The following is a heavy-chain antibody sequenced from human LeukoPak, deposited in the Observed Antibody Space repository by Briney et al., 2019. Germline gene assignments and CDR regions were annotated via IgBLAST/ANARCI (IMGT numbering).Heavy chain of an antibody. CDR3: ARGPYDSSGYYYGWFDP. J-gene: IGHJ5*02. CDR2: IYYSGST. D-gene: IGHD3-22*01. CDR1: GGSISSSSYY. V-gene: IGHV4-39*07. Sequence: SETLSLTCTVSGGSISSSSYYWGWIRQPPGKGLEWIGSIYYSGSTYYNPSLKSRVTISVDTSKNQFSLKLSSVTAADTAVYYCARGPYDSSGYYYGWFDPWGQGTLVTVSS.